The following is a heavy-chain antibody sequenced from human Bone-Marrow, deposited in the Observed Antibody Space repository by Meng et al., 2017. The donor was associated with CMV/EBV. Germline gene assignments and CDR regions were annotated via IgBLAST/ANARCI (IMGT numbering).Heavy chain of an antibody. CDR2: INQDGSEK. CDR3: ATPFYYDSTGPTPFDN. Sequence: GGSLRISCAASGFIFSSYWMTWVRQAPGKGLEWVANINQDGSEKKYVDSVKGRFTISRDNARDSLYLQMNSLRAEDTAVYYCATPFYYDSTGPTPFDNWGQGTLVTVSS. D-gene: IGHD3-22*01. V-gene: IGHV3-7*01. CDR1: GFIFSSYW. J-gene: IGHJ4*02.